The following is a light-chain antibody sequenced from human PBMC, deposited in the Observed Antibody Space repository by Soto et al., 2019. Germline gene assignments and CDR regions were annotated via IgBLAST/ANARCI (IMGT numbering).Light chain of an antibody. CDR2: GAS. CDR1: QSVSGN. V-gene: IGKV3-15*01. CDR3: QQFNSWPRT. Sequence: IVMTQSPATVSGSPGERVTRSCRASQSVSGNVAWYHQKPGQPPRLLVYGASTTATDIPARFFGSGSETDFTLTITRLQSEDFGIYYCQQFNSWPRTFGQGTKVEIK. J-gene: IGKJ1*01.